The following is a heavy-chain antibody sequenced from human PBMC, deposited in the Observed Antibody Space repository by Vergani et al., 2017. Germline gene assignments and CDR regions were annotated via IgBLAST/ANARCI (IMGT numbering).Heavy chain of an antibody. D-gene: IGHD3-16*02. CDR1: GGSISSGDYY. Sequence: QVQLQESGPGLVKPSQTLSLTCTVSGGSISSGDYYWSWIRQPPGKGLEWIGYIYYSGSTYYNPSLKSRVTISVDTSKNQFSLKLGSVAAADAAVYYCARGSGVIWYFDLWGRGTLVTVSS. CDR3: ARGSGVIWYFDL. J-gene: IGHJ2*01. CDR2: IYYSGST. V-gene: IGHV4-30-4*08.